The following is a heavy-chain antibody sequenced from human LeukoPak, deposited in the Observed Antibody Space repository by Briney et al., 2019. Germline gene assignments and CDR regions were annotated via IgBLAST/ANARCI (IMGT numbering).Heavy chain of an antibody. CDR2: TYYRSKWFN. J-gene: IGHJ5*02. CDR1: GDSVSSNSAS. V-gene: IGHV6-1*01. Sequence: SQNLSLICALSGDSVSSNSASWNWIRQSPSRGLEWLGRTYYRSKWFNDYAVSVKSRITINPDTSKNQVSLQLNSVTPEDTAVYYCTRGSTFDPWGQGTLVIVSS. CDR3: TRGSTFDP.